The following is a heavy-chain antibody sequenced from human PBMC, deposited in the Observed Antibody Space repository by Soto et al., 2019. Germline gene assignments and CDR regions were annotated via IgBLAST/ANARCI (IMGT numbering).Heavy chain of an antibody. CDR2: VSASGANT. CDR1: GFTFSSHA. J-gene: IGHJ4*02. Sequence: GGSLRLSCAASGFTFSSHAMSWVCQAPGKGLEWVSAVSASGANTFYADSVKGRFTISRDNSKNTLYLQMNSLRAEDTAVYYCAKESSIFDYWGQGTLVTVSS. V-gene: IGHV3-23*01. D-gene: IGHD6-19*01. CDR3: AKESSIFDY.